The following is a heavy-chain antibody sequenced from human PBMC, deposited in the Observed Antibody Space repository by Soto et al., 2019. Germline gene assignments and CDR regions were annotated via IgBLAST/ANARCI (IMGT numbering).Heavy chain of an antibody. CDR3: ARKAYDGIVATIPDN. D-gene: IGHD5-12*01. CDR1: GFTLSDYY. J-gene: IGHJ4*02. CDR2: LSNSGSNT. V-gene: IGHV3-11*01. Sequence: GGSLRLSCAASGFTLSDYYMSWIRQAPGKGLEWLSDLSNSGSNTYYADSVKGRFTISRDNGKNSLYLEMDSLRAEDTAVYYCARKAYDGIVATIPDNWGQGTLVTVSS.